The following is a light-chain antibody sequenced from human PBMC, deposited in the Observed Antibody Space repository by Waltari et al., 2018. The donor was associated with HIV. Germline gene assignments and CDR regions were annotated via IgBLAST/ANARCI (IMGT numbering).Light chain of an antibody. J-gene: IGKJ4*01. CDR2: GSS. V-gene: IGKV1-39*01. CDR1: QTIRTY. CDR3: QQSFSTLLT. Sequence: DIQLTQSPSSLSASVGDRVTISCRASQTIRTYLNWYQQKPGKAPKLLISGSSSLQSGVPSRFSGRGFDTDFSLTISNLQPDDFSTYYCQQSFSTLLTFGGGTKVEIK.